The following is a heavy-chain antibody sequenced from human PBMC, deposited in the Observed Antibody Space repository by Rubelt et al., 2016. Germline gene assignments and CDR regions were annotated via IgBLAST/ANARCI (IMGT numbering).Heavy chain of an antibody. V-gene: IGHV3-7*01. J-gene: IGHJ4*02. CDR1: GFTFSSYA. CDR3: AREYNWNYPPTYYFDY. D-gene: IGHD1-7*01. Sequence: SGFTFSSYAMSWVRQAPGKGLEWVANIKQDGSEKYYVDSVKGRFTISRDNAKNSLYLQMNSLRAEDTAVYYCAREYNWNYPPTYYFDYWGQGTLVTVSS. CDR2: IKQDGSEK.